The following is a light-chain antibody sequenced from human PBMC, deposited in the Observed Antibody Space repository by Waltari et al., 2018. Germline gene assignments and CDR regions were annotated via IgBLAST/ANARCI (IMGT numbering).Light chain of an antibody. V-gene: IGKV1-39*01. J-gene: IGKJ3*01. Sequence: DIQMTQSPSSLSASVGDRVTITCRASENVNNYLNWYQQRPGKAPKLLIYKASTLQSGVPSRFSGSGSGTDYAFTISSLQSEDAATYYCQHGHGSPFTFGPGTKLDIK. CDR3: QHGHGSPFT. CDR2: KAS. CDR1: ENVNNY.